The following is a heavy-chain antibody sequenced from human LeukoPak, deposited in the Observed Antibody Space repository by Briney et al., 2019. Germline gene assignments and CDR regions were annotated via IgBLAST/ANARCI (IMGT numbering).Heavy chain of an antibody. V-gene: IGHV3-74*01. Sequence: GGSLRLSCAASGFTFSSYWMHWVRQAPGKGLVWVSRINSDGSSTSYADFVKGRFTISRDNAKNTLYLQMNSLRAEDTAVYYCASSLPPDAFDIWGQGTMVTVSS. J-gene: IGHJ3*02. CDR1: GFTFSSYW. CDR2: INSDGSST. CDR3: ASSLPPDAFDI.